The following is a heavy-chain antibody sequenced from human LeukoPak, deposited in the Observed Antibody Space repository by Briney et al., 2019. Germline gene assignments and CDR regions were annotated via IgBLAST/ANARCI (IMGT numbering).Heavy chain of an antibody. CDR1: GGSISSYY. D-gene: IGHD3-16*01. V-gene: IGHV4-59*01. CDR3: ARGGEDFQH. CDR2: TYYSGST. Sequence: SETLSLTCTVSGGSISSYYWSWIRQPPGKGLEWIGYTYYSGSTNYNPSLKSRVTMSVDTSKNQFSLKLSSVTAADTAVYYCARGGEDFQHWGQGTLVTVSS. J-gene: IGHJ1*01.